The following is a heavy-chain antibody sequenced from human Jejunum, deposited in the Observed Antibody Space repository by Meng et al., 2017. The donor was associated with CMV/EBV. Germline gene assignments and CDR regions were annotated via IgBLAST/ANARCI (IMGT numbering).Heavy chain of an antibody. CDR1: GFIFSTFA. V-gene: IGHV3-23*01. CDR3: APNY. Sequence: GSLRLSFAASGFIFSTFAMHWVRQAPGKGLDWVSGISGSGGTTWYADSVKGRFTISRDNSKSTLYLQMNSLRVEDTAIYYCAPNYWGQGILVTVSS. CDR2: ISGSGGTT. J-gene: IGHJ4*02.